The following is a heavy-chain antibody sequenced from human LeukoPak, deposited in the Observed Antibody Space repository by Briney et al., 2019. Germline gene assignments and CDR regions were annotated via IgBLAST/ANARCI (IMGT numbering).Heavy chain of an antibody. CDR2: IIPIFGTA. J-gene: IGHJ5*02. CDR3: ASGKYGLRSWFDL. CDR1: GGTFNRYA. Sequence: ASVKVSCKASGGTFNRYAVTWVRQAPGQGLEWLGGIIPIFGTANYAQKFRGRVTITTDESTNTAYMELASLTSEDTAVYYCASGKYGLRSWFDLWGQGTLVTVSP. D-gene: IGHD4-17*01. V-gene: IGHV1-69*05.